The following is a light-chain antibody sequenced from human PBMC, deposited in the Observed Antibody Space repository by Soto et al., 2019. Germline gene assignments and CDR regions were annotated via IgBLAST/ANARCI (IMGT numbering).Light chain of an antibody. CDR2: GNS. CDR3: QSYDSSLSGSGV. Sequence: QSVLTQPPSVSGAPGQRVTISCTGSSSNIGAGYDVHWYQQLPGTAPKLLIYGNSNRPSGVPDRFSGSKSDTSASLAITGLQAEDEADYYCQSYDSSLSGSGVFGGGTKL. J-gene: IGLJ2*01. CDR1: SSNIGAGYD. V-gene: IGLV1-40*01.